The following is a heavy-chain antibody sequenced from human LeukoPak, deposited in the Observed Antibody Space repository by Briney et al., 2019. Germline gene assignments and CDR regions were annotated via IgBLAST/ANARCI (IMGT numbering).Heavy chain of an antibody. CDR1: GGSISSYY. D-gene: IGHD4-4*01. J-gene: IGHJ4*02. CDR2: IYYSGST. CDR3: ARFTVTDLNFDY. V-gene: IGHV4-59*08. Sequence: PSETLSLTCTVSGGSISSYYWSWIRQPPGKGLEWIGYIYYSGSTNYNPSLKSRVTISVDTSKNQFSLKLSSVTAADTAVYYCARFTVTDLNFDYWGQGTLVTVSS.